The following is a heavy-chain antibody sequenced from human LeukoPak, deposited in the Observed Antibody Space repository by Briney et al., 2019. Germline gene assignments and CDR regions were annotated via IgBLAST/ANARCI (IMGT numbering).Heavy chain of an antibody. Sequence: SLTLSLTCAISGDSVSSNSAAWNWIRQSPSRGLEWLGRPYYRSKWYNDYAVSVKSRITINPDTSKNQFSLQLNSVTPEDTAVYYCARGGSYYPVEGFDYWGQGTLVTVSS. CDR2: PYYRSKWYN. D-gene: IGHD1-26*01. J-gene: IGHJ4*02. CDR3: ARGGSYYPVEGFDY. V-gene: IGHV6-1*01. CDR1: GDSVSSNSAA.